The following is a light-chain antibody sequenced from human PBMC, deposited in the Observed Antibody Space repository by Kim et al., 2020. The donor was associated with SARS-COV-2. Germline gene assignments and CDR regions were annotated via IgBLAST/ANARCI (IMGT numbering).Light chain of an antibody. CDR3: QQYDTYRT. Sequence: AASVGDRVSITGRASQNIGTWLAWFQQKPGRAPKRLIYKASNLESGVPSRFSGSGSGTEFTLIINSLQPDDFATYYCQQYDTYRTFGQGTKVDIK. V-gene: IGKV1-5*03. CDR2: KAS. CDR1: QNIGTW. J-gene: IGKJ1*01.